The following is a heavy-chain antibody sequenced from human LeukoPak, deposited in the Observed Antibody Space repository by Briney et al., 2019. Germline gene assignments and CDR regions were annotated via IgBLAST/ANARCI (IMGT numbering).Heavy chain of an antibody. V-gene: IGHV4-59*01. Sequence: SETLSLTCTVSGGSISSYYWSWIRQPLGKGLEWIGYIYYSGSTNYNPSLKSRVTISVDTSKNQFSLKLSSVTAADTAVYYCARDPYFDYVGQGTLVTVSS. J-gene: IGHJ4*02. CDR3: ARDPYFDY. CDR2: IYYSGST. CDR1: GGSISSYY.